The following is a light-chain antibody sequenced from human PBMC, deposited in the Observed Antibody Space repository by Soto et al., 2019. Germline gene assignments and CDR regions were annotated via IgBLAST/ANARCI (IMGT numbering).Light chain of an antibody. CDR1: QHISTF. Sequence: IVLTQSPVTLSLSPGERATLSCRASQHISTFLAWYQHKVGQAPRLLISDASKRATGTPARFSGSGSGTDFTLTISSLEPEDFAVYYSQQRSYGYTFGQGTKLEI. CDR2: DAS. V-gene: IGKV3-11*01. CDR3: QQRSYGYT. J-gene: IGKJ2*01.